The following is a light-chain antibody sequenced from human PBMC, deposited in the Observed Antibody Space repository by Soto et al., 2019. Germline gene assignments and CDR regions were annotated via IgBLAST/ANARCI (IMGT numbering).Light chain of an antibody. CDR1: QSISSW. V-gene: IGKV1-5*01. Sequence: DIQMTQSPCTLPAYVGHRVTITCRASQSISSWLAWYQQKPGKAPKLLIYDASSLESGVPSRFSGSGSGTEFTLTISSLQPDDFATYYCQQYNSYPWTVGQGSKVDNK. CDR2: DAS. CDR3: QQYNSYPWT. J-gene: IGKJ1*01.